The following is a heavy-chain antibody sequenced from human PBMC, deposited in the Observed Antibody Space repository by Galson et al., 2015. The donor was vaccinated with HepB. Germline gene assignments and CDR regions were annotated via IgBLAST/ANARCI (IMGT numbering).Heavy chain of an antibody. CDR1: GFTFDDYG. V-gene: IGHV3-20*01. D-gene: IGHD6-13*01. Sequence: SLRLSCAASGFTFDDYGMSWVRQAPGKGLEWVSGINWNGGSTGYADSVKGRFTISRDNAKNSLYQQMNSLRAEDTALYHCARGGSSSWYVHDAFDIWGQGTMVTVSA. CDR2: INWNGGST. J-gene: IGHJ3*02. CDR3: ARGGSSSWYVHDAFDI.